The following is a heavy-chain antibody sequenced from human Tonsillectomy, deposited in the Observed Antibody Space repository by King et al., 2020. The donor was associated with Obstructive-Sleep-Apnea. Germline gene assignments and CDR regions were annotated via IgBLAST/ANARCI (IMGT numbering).Heavy chain of an antibody. J-gene: IGHJ5*02. CDR2: IWYDGTKE. CDR1: GFTFSNYG. Sequence: HVQLVESGGGVVQPGRSLRLSCTASGFTFSNYGMHWVRQAPGKGLEWVAAIWYDGTKETYVDSVKGRFTISRDNSKDTLYLQMNSLRVEDTAMYYCAKDTWFGEGGNWFDPWGQGTLVTVSS. CDR3: AKDTWFGEGGNWFDP. V-gene: IGHV3-33*03. D-gene: IGHD3-10*01.